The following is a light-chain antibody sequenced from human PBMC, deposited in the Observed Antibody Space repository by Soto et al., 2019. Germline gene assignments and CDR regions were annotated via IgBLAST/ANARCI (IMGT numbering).Light chain of an antibody. CDR1: QTISSW. V-gene: IGKV1-5*03. CDR2: KAS. Sequence: DIQMTQSPSTLSGYVGDRVTITCRASQTISSWLAWYQQKPGKAPKLLIYKASTLKSGVPSRFSGSGSGTEFTLTISSLQPDDFATYYCQHYNRYSEACGEGTKVELK. J-gene: IGKJ1*01. CDR3: QHYNRYSEA.